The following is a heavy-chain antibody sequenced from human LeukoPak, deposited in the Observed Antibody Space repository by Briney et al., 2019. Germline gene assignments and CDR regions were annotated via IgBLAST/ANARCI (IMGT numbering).Heavy chain of an antibody. V-gene: IGHV4-4*07. Sequence: TSETLSLTCTVSGGSISSYYWSWIRQPAGKGLEWIGRIYTSGSTNYNPSLKSRVTMSVDTSKNQFSLKLSSVTAADTAVYYCARGAVAGKTVYFDYWGQGTLVTVSS. CDR3: ARGAVAGKTVYFDY. J-gene: IGHJ4*02. CDR1: GGSISSYY. CDR2: IYTSGST. D-gene: IGHD6-19*01.